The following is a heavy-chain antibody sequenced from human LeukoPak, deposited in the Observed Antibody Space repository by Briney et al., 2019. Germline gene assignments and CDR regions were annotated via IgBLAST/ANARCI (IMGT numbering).Heavy chain of an antibody. CDR3: TRAYWYGFDY. CDR2: VGNKDDSYTT. J-gene: IGHJ4*02. Sequence: GGSLRLSYAASGFIFSDHYLFWVRQAPGKGLEWVGHVGNKDDSYTTDYAASVKGRFTISRDDSKNSVDLQMNSLKIEDTAMYYWTRAYWYGFDYWGQGTLVTVSS. D-gene: IGHD2-8*02. V-gene: IGHV3-72*01. CDR1: GFIFSDHY.